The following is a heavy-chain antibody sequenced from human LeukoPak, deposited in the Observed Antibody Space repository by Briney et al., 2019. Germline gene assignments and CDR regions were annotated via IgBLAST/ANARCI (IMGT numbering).Heavy chain of an antibody. J-gene: IGHJ4*02. D-gene: IGHD6-19*01. CDR1: GFTFSSYA. V-gene: IGHV3-30*04. Sequence: QTGGSLRLSCAASGFTFSSYAMHWVRQAPGKGLEWVAVISYDGSNKYYADSVKGRFTISRDNSKNTLYLQMNSLRAEDTAVYYCARDLRSDSSGWLGDYFDYWGQGTLVTVSS. CDR3: ARDLRSDSSGWLGDYFDY. CDR2: ISYDGSNK.